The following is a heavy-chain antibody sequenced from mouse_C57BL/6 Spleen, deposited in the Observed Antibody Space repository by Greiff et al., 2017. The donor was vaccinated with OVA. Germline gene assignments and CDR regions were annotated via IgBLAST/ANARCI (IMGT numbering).Heavy chain of an antibody. J-gene: IGHJ4*01. V-gene: IGHV1-37*01. D-gene: IGHD1-1*01. CDR3: AVPATVVATDYAMDY. CDR2: INPYNGDT. Sequence: EVKLMESGPELVKPGASVKISCKASGYSFTGYFMNWVKQSHGKSLEWIGRINPYNGDTFYNQKFKGKATLTVDKSSSTAHMELLSLTSEDFAVYYCAVPATVVATDYAMDYWGQGTSVTVSS. CDR1: GYSFTGYF.